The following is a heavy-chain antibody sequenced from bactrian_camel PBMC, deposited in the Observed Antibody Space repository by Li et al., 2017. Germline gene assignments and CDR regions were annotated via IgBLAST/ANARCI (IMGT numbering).Heavy chain of an antibody. D-gene: IGHD7*01. CDR3: AGGNVLYEFTN. J-gene: IGHJ4*01. Sequence: HVQLVESGGALLQPGGSLRLSCAASGFTFSNYLMYWVRQAPGKGLEWVSTVVSDGASTYYAGSVKGRFTISRDNAKNTLYLQLNSLKTEDTAMYFCAGGNVLYEFTNWGQGTQVTVS. CDR1: GFTFSNYL. V-gene: IGHV3S1*01. CDR2: VVSDGAST.